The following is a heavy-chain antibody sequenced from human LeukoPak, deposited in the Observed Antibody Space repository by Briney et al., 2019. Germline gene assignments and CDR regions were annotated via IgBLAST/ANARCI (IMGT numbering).Heavy chain of an antibody. CDR2: ISGSGGST. J-gene: IGHJ4*02. CDR3: AIPARYSSGHFDY. CDR1: GFTFSSYW. D-gene: IGHD6-19*01. Sequence: PGGSLRLSCAASGFTFSSYWMSWVRQAPGKGLEWVSAISGSGGSTYYADSVKGWFTISRDNSKNTLCLQMNSLRAEDTAVYYCAIPARYSSGHFDYWGQGTLVTVSS. V-gene: IGHV3-23*01.